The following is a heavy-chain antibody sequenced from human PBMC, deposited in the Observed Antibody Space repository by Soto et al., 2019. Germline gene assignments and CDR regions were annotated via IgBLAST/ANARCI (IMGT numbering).Heavy chain of an antibody. V-gene: IGHV3-30-3*01. J-gene: IGHJ4*02. CDR3: ARDQTAVAGPFDY. D-gene: IGHD6-19*01. Sequence: PGGSLRLSCAASGFTFSSYAMHWVRQAPGKGLEWVAVISYDGSNKYYADSVKGRFTISRDNSKNTLYLQMNSLRAEDTAVYYCARDQTAVAGPFDYWGQGTLVTVS. CDR1: GFTFSSYA. CDR2: ISYDGSNK.